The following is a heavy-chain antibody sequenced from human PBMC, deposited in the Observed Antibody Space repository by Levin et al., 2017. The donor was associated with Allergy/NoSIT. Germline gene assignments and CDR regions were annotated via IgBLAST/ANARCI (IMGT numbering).Heavy chain of an antibody. Sequence: GGSLRLSCAASGFTFSSYGMHWVRQAPGKGLEWVAVISYDGSNKYYADSVKGRFTISRDNSKNTLYLQMNSLRAEDTAVYYCAKDPVDTAMVWAGYWGQGTLVTVSS. V-gene: IGHV3-30*18. CDR3: AKDPVDTAMVWAGY. J-gene: IGHJ4*02. CDR2: ISYDGSNK. D-gene: IGHD5-18*01. CDR1: GFTFSSYG.